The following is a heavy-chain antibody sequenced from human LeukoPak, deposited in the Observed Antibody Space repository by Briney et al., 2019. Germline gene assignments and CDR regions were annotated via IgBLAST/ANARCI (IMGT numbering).Heavy chain of an antibody. CDR2: IYHSGST. CDR1: GVSISSSGYY. J-gene: IGHJ3*02. Sequence: SETLSLTCTVSGVSISSSGYYWSWLRQPLGKGLEWIGYIYHSGSTYYNPSLKSRVTISEDRSKNQFSLKLSSVTAADTAVYYCARGQAGWSAFDIWGQGTMVTVSS. V-gene: IGHV4-30-2*01. D-gene: IGHD2-15*01. CDR3: ARGQAGWSAFDI.